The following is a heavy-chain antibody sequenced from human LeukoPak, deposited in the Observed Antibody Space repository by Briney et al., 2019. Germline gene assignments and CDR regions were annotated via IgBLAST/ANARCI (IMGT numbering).Heavy chain of an antibody. D-gene: IGHD6-13*01. Sequence: GGSLRLSCAASGFTFSSYSMSWVRQAPGKGLEWVSGISGSGGSTYYADSVKGRFTISRDNSKNTLYLQMNSLRAEDTAVYYCAKDHSTSWDYYFDCWGQGTLVTVSS. J-gene: IGHJ4*02. V-gene: IGHV3-23*01. CDR2: ISGSGGST. CDR1: GFTFSSYS. CDR3: AKDHSTSWDYYFDC.